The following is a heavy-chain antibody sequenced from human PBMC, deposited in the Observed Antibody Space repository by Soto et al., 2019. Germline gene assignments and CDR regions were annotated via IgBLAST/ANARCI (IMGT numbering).Heavy chain of an antibody. V-gene: IGHV3-66*04. CDR1: GVTVSSNY. D-gene: IGHD1-1*01. J-gene: IGHJ4*02. Sequence: PGGSLRLSCAASGVTVSSNYMSWVRQAPGKGLEWVSVIYSGGSTYYADSVKGRFTISRDNSKNAVYLQLNSLRAEDTAVYYCAKRESDWNDNIDYWGQGTLVTVSS. CDR3: AKRESDWNDNIDY. CDR2: IYSGGST.